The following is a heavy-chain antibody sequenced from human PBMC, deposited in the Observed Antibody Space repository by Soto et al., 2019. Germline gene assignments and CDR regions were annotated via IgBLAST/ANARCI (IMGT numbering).Heavy chain of an antibody. Sequence: VASVKVSCKASGGTFSSYTISWVRQAPGQGLERMGRIIPILGIANYAQKFQGRVTITADKSTSTAYMELSSLRSEDTAVYYCAGGGVRGVITRTRDYYGMDVWGQGTTVTVSS. D-gene: IGHD3-10*01. CDR1: GGTFSSYT. CDR2: IIPILGIA. CDR3: AGGGVRGVITRTRDYYGMDV. J-gene: IGHJ6*02. V-gene: IGHV1-69*02.